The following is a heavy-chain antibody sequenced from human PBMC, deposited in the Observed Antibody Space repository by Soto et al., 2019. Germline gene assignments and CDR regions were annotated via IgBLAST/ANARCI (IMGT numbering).Heavy chain of an antibody. CDR1: GYTFTSYG. Sequence: ASVKVSCKASGYTFTSYGISWVRQAPGQGLEWMGWISAYNGNTNYAQKLQGRVTMTTDNSTSTAYMELRSLRSDDTAVYYCARGVEDIVVVPAAYPRGYYYYYMDVWGKGTTVTVSS. D-gene: IGHD2-2*01. CDR2: ISAYNGNT. J-gene: IGHJ6*03. V-gene: IGHV1-18*01. CDR3: ARGVEDIVVVPAAYPRGYYYYYMDV.